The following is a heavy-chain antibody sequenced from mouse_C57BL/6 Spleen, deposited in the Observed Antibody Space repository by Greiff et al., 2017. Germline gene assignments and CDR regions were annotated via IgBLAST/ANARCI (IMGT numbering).Heavy chain of an antibody. D-gene: IGHD2-4*01. Sequence: VQLQQSGAELEKPGASVKMSCKASGYTFTSYWITWVKQRPGQGLEWIGDIYPGSGSTNYNEKFKSKATLTVDTSSSTAYMQLSSLTSEDSAVYYCARSRDYHYAMDHWGQGTSVTVSS. J-gene: IGHJ4*01. V-gene: IGHV1-55*01. CDR2: IYPGSGST. CDR3: ARSRDYHYAMDH. CDR1: GYTFTSYW.